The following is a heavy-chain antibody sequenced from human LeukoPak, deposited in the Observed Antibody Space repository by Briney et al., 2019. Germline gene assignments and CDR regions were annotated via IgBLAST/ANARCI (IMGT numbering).Heavy chain of an antibody. D-gene: IGHD3-22*01. J-gene: IGHJ4*02. CDR2: IYTSESP. CDR1: GGSISSYY. CDR3: ARTKVSYYDRSGYLDY. Sequence: PSETLSLTCTVSGGSISSYYWSWIRQPAGKGLEWIGRIYTSESPTYNPSLKSRVTMSLDTSKNQFSLKLSSVTAADTAVYYCARTKVSYYDRSGYLDYWGQGTLVTVSS. V-gene: IGHV4-4*07.